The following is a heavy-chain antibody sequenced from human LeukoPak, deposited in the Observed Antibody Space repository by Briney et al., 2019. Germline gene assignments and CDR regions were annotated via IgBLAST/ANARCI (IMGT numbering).Heavy chain of an antibody. V-gene: IGHV3-23*01. Sequence: PGGSLRLSCAASGFTFSSYGMSWVRQAPGKGLEWVSAISGSGGSTYYADSVKGRFTISRDNSKNTLYLQMNSLRAEDTAVYYCAKGLGSGSYYPPAEYYYYMDVWGKGTTVTISS. CDR1: GFTFSSYG. D-gene: IGHD3-10*01. CDR2: ISGSGGST. CDR3: AKGLGSGSYYPPAEYYYYMDV. J-gene: IGHJ6*03.